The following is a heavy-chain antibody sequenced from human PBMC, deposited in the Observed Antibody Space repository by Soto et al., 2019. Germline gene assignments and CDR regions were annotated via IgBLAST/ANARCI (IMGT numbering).Heavy chain of an antibody. Sequence: VQLVESGGGVVQAGRSLRLSCAASGFTFSDYAMHWVRQAPGKGLAWVAVVSQGGRNTHYADSVKGRFTISRDSSKNTVSLEMTSLRAEDTAVYYCAKGGRQWLVTSDFNYWGQGALVTVSS. CDR1: GFTFSDYA. CDR2: VSQGGRNT. J-gene: IGHJ4*02. D-gene: IGHD6-19*01. V-gene: IGHV3-30*18. CDR3: AKGGRQWLVTSDFNY.